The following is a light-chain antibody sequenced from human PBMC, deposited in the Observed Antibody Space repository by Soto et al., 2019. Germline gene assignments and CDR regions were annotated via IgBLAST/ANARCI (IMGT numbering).Light chain of an antibody. Sequence: DIQMTQSPSTLLASVGDRVTITCRASQSISNWLAWYQQKPGKAPRVLIYKASNLESGITSRFSGSGSGTEFTLTISSLQPDDIGTCYCQQNNRYPWTFGQGTKVDIK. CDR1: QSISNW. CDR3: QQNNRYPWT. J-gene: IGKJ1*01. CDR2: KAS. V-gene: IGKV1-5*03.